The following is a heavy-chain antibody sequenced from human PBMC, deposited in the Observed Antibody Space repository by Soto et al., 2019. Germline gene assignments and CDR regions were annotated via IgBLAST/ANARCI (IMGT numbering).Heavy chain of an antibody. J-gene: IGHJ4*02. CDR1: GGSISSYY. V-gene: IGHV4-59*01. CDR3: GRVRGYSYGYGSFDY. CDR2: IYYSGST. D-gene: IGHD5-18*01. Sequence: SETLSLTCTVSGGSISSYYWSWIRQPPGKGLEWIGYIYYSGSTNYNPSLKSRVTISVDTSKKQFSLKLSSVTAADTAVYYCGRVRGYSYGYGSFDYWGQGTLVTVSS.